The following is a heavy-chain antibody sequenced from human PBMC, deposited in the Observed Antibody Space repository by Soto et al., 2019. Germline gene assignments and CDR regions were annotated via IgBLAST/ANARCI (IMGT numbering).Heavy chain of an antibody. J-gene: IGHJ6*02. Sequence: ASETLSLTCAVSGYSIRSGYFWGWIRQPPGKVLGWIVSMYHSWITYYTFSLKIPVTISVDTSKNQLSLKLSSATAADTAVYYCARSMYSTSAQLYYGMDVWGQGTTVTVSS. V-gene: IGHV4-38-2*01. CDR2: MYHSWIT. CDR3: ARSMYSTSAQLYYGMDV. D-gene: IGHD6-6*01. CDR1: GYSIRSGYF.